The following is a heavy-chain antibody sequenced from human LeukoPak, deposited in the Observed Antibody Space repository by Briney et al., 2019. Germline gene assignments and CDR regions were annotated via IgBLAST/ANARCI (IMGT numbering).Heavy chain of an antibody. CDR1: GYIFTSYY. J-gene: IGHJ3*02. D-gene: IGHD1-26*01. Sequence: ASVKVSCKASGYIFTSYYMHWVRQAPGQGLEWMGIINPSGGSTSYAQKFQGRVTMTRDMSTSTDYMELSSLRSEDTAVYYCAREMGATLDAFDIWGQGTMVTVSS. CDR3: AREMGATLDAFDI. V-gene: IGHV1-46*01. CDR2: INPSGGST.